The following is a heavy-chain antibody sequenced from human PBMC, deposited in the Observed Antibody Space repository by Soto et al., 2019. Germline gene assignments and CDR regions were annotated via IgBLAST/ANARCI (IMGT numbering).Heavy chain of an antibody. Sequence: QVQLVQSGAEVKKPGSSVKVSCKASGGTFSSYAISWVRQAPGQGLEWMGGIIPIFGTANYAQKFKGRVTITADESTSTAYMELSSLRSEDTAVSYCARDSGDCTNGVCYIGYFDLWGRGTLVTVSS. V-gene: IGHV1-69*12. CDR2: IIPIFGTA. D-gene: IGHD2-8*01. J-gene: IGHJ2*01. CDR1: GGTFSSYA. CDR3: ARDSGDCTNGVCYIGYFDL.